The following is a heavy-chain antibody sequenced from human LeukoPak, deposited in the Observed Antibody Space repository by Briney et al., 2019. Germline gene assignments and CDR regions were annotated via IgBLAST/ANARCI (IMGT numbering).Heavy chain of an antibody. CDR1: GFTFSSYG. D-gene: IGHD3-22*01. CDR3: AKDAELSYYYDSSGYYFDY. V-gene: IGHV3-30*18. Sequence: GRSLRLSCAASGFTFSSYGMHWVRQAPGKGLEWVAVISYDGSNKYYADSVKGRFTISRDNSKNTLYLQMNSLRAEDTAVYYCAKDAELSYYYDSSGYYFDYWAREPWSPSPQ. CDR2: ISYDGSNK. J-gene: IGHJ4*02.